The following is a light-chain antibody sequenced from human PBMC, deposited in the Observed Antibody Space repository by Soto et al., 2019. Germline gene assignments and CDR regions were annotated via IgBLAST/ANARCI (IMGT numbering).Light chain of an antibody. J-gene: IGLJ3*02. V-gene: IGLV1-44*01. CDR2: SIN. CDR1: YSNIGSNF. CDR3: SSWDDSLDGPV. Sequence: QSVLTQPPSASATPGQTVTISCSGRYSNIGSNFVSWYQRLPGTAPKLLIYSINQRPSGVPDRFSGSKSGTSASLTISGFQSEDEADYFCSSWDDSLDGPVFVGGTKVTVL.